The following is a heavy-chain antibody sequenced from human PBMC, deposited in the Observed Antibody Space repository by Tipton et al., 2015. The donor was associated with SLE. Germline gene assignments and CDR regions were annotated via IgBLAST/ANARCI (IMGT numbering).Heavy chain of an antibody. V-gene: IGHV4-39*07. CDR1: GGSISSSGYY. Sequence: TLSLTCTVSGGSISSSGYYWGWIRQPPGKGLEWIGSIYYSGSTYYNPSLKSRVTISVDTSKNQFSLKLSSVTAADTAVYYCARVRNYFDLWGRGTLVTVSS. CDR2: IYYSGST. CDR3: ARVRNYFDL. D-gene: IGHD2/OR15-2a*01. J-gene: IGHJ2*01.